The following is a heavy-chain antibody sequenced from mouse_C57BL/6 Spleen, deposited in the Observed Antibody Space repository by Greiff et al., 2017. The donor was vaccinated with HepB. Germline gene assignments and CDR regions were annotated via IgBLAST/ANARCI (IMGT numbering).Heavy chain of an antibody. CDR2: IYPGDGDT. CDR1: GYAFSSSW. V-gene: IGHV1-82*01. J-gene: IGHJ4*01. CDR3: ARLPGNYAMDY. Sequence: VKLQESGPELVKPGASVKISCKASGYAFSSSWMNWVKQRPGKGLEWIGRIYPGDGDTNYNGKFKGKATLTADKSSSTAYMQLSSLTSEDSAVYFCARLPGNYAMDYWGQGTSVTVSS.